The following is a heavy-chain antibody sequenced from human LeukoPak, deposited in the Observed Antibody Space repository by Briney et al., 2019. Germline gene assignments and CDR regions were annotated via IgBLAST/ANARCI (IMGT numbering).Heavy chain of an antibody. Sequence: PGGSLRLSCAASGFTFSTYWIHWVRQAPGKRLVWVSHINGDGSSTSYADSVKGRFAISRNNAKNTLYLQMNSLRAEDTAVYYCARTMTGAFFDYWGQGALVTVSS. D-gene: IGHD3-9*01. J-gene: IGHJ4*02. CDR2: INGDGSST. CDR3: ARTMTGAFFDY. V-gene: IGHV3-74*01. CDR1: GFTFSTYW.